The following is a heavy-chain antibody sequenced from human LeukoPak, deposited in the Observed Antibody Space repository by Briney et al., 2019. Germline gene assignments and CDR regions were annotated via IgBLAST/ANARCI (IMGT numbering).Heavy chain of an antibody. D-gene: IGHD3-10*01. CDR2: ISYDGSNK. CDR3: AKGSETYYFDY. CDR1: GFTFSSYG. V-gene: IGHV3-30*18. Sequence: PGGSLRLSCAASGFTFSSYGMHWVRQAPGKGLEWVAVISYDGSNKYYADSVKGRFTISRDNSKNTLYLQVNSLRAEDTAVYYCAKGSETYYFDYWGQGTLVTVSS. J-gene: IGHJ4*02.